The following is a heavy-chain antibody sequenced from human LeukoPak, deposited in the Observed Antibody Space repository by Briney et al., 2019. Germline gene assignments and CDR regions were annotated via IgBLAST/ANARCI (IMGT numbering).Heavy chain of an antibody. Sequence: GGSLRLSCAASGFTFSSSWMSWVRQAPGKGLEWVANIKSDGSAKYYVGSVKGRFTISRDNAKNSLYLQMNSLRAEDTAIYYCATYRQVLLPFESWGQGTLVTVSS. CDR3: ATYRQVLLPFES. CDR1: GFTFSSSW. CDR2: IKSDGSAK. D-gene: IGHD2-8*02. J-gene: IGHJ4*02. V-gene: IGHV3-7*03.